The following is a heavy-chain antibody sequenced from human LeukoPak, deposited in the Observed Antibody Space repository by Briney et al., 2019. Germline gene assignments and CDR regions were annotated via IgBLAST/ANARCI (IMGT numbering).Heavy chain of an antibody. D-gene: IGHD3-10*01. CDR3: ARVPLEATMVLGVIPNWFDP. Sequence: ASVKVSCKASGYTFTSYGISWVRQAPGQGVEWMGWISAYNGKTNKAQKLQGRVSMTTDTSTSTAYMELRSLRSDDTAVYYCARVPLEATMVLGVIPNWFDPWGQGTLVTVSS. CDR1: GYTFTSYG. V-gene: IGHV1-18*04. J-gene: IGHJ5*02. CDR2: ISAYNGKT.